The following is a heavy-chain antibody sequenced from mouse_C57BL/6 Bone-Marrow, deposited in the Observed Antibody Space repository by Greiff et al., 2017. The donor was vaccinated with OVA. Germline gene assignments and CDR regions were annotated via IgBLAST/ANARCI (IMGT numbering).Heavy chain of an antibody. V-gene: IGHV5-12*01. Sequence: EVKLVESGGGLVQPGGSLKLSCAASGFTFSDYYMYWVRQTPEKRLEWVAYISNGGGSTYYPDTVKGRFTISRDNAKNTLYLQMSRLKSEDTAMYYCARRRGVKDAMDYWGQGTSVTVSS. CDR3: ARRRGVKDAMDY. J-gene: IGHJ4*01. CDR1: GFTFSDYY. CDR2: ISNGGGST. D-gene: IGHD2-2*01.